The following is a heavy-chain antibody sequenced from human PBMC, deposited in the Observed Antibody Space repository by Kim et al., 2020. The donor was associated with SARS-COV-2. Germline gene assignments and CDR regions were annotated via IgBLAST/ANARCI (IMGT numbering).Heavy chain of an antibody. D-gene: IGHD3-10*01. CDR3: ARDSRFRYYGSGSYSRHIWGSHDY. Sequence: GGSLRLSCAASGFTFSSYGMHWVRQAPGKGLEWVAVISYDGSNKYYADSVKGRFTISRDNSKNTLYLQMNSLRAEDTAVYYCARDSRFRYYGSGSYSRHIWGSHDYWGQGTLVTVSS. CDR2: ISYDGSNK. J-gene: IGHJ4*02. V-gene: IGHV3-33*05. CDR1: GFTFSSYG.